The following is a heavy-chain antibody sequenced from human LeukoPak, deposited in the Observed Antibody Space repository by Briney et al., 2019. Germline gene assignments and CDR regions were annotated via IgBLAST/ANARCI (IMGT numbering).Heavy chain of an antibody. D-gene: IGHD2-15*01. CDR1: GFIFSDYY. Sequence: PGGSLRLSCAAAGFIFSDYYRSWIRQAPGKGLEWLSFISSGGSTIYYADSVKGRFTISRDNAQNSLYLQMNSLRAEDTAVYYCARSGAFCSREDCYSGRTWFDPWGQGTLVTISS. J-gene: IGHJ5*02. CDR3: ARSGAFCSREDCYSGRTWFDP. CDR2: ISSGGSTI. V-gene: IGHV3-11*04.